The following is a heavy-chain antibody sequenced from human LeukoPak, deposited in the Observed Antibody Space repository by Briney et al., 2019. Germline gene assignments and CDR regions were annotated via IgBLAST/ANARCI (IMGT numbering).Heavy chain of an antibody. CDR3: ASSKESGGSSWYWEWFDP. V-gene: IGHV1-46*01. Sequence: EASVKVSCKASGYTFTSYYMHWVRQAPGQGLEWMGIINPSGGSTSYAQKFQGRVTMTRDTSTSTVYMELSSLRSEDTAVYYCASSKESGGSSWYWEWFDPWGQGTLVTVSS. D-gene: IGHD6-13*01. CDR2: INPSGGST. CDR1: GYTFTSYY. J-gene: IGHJ5*02.